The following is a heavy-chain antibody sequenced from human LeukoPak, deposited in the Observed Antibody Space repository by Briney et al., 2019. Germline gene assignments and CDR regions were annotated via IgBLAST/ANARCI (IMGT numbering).Heavy chain of an antibody. V-gene: IGHV3-21*01. J-gene: IGHJ4*02. CDR3: ARYLVPYCGGDCYSDFDY. CDR1: GFVFSNYN. CDR2: ISSGSSYI. Sequence: GGSLRLSCVASGFVFSNYNMNWVRQAPGKGLEWVSSISSGSSYIYYADSVKGRFIISRDNAKNSLYLQMNSLRAEDTAVYYCARYLVPYCGGDCYSDFDYWGQGTLVTVSS. D-gene: IGHD2-21*02.